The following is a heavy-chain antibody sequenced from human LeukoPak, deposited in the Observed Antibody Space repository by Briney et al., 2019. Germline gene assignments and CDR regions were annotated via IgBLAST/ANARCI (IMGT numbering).Heavy chain of an antibody. Sequence: SETLSLTCTVSGGSISSYYRSWIRQPPGKGLEWIGYIYYSGSTNYNPSLKSRVTISVDTSKNQFSLKLSSVTAADTAVYYCARFAAALDYWGQGTLVTVSS. J-gene: IGHJ4*02. CDR1: GGSISSYY. D-gene: IGHD2-2*01. CDR2: IYYSGST. V-gene: IGHV4-59*01. CDR3: ARFAAALDY.